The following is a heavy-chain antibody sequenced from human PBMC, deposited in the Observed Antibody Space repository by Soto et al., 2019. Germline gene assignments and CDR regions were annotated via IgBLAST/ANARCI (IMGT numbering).Heavy chain of an antibody. CDR2: IYYSGST. D-gene: IGHD1-26*01. V-gene: IGHV4-30-4*01. J-gene: IGHJ4*02. CDR1: GGSVSSGDYY. CDR3: ARLPNSGINPPFDY. Sequence: SETLSLTCVVSGGSVSSGDYYWTWIRQAPGKGLEWIGYIYYSGSTYYNPSLKSRVTISVDTSKDQFSLKLTSVTAADTAIYYCARLPNSGINPPFDYWGQGILVTVSS.